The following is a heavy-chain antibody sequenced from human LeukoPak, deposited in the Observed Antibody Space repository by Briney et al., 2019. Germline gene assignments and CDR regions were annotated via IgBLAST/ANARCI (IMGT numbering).Heavy chain of an antibody. V-gene: IGHV4-4*02. J-gene: IGHJ2*01. Sequence: SETLSLTCAVSSGSISSSNWWSWVRQPPGKGLEWIGEIYHSGSTNYNPSLKSRVTISVDKSKNQFSLKLSSVTAADTAVYYCARFSGTMVRGVIRRWYFDLWGRGTLVTVSS. CDR2: IYHSGST. D-gene: IGHD3-10*01. CDR3: ARFSGTMVRGVIRRWYFDL. CDR1: SGSISSSNW.